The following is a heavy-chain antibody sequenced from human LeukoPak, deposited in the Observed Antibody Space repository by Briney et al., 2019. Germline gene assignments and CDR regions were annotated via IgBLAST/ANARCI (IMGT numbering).Heavy chain of an antibody. CDR3: ARDRNLWFGESYGYFDY. D-gene: IGHD3-10*01. V-gene: IGHV3-48*01. Sequence: PGGSLRLSCAASGFTFSSYSMNWVRQAPGKGLEWVSYISSSSSTIYYADSVKGRFTISRDNAKSSLYLQMNSLRAEDTAVYYCARDRNLWFGESYGYFDYWGQGTLVTVSS. CDR2: ISSSSSTI. J-gene: IGHJ4*02. CDR1: GFTFSSYS.